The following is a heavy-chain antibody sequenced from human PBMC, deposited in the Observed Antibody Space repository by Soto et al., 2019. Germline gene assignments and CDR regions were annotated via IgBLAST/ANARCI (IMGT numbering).Heavy chain of an antibody. Sequence: KTAETLSLTCTVSGGSITNNYCICIRQSPGKGLEWIGCSYYSGSTSYNPSLRSRVTISIDTSKTQFSLRLRSVTAADTAVYYCARRQNWNNLFDTWGQGTLVTVSS. V-gene: IGHV4-59*08. D-gene: IGHD1-1*01. CDR2: SYYSGST. CDR1: GGSITNNY. CDR3: ARRQNWNNLFDT. J-gene: IGHJ5*02.